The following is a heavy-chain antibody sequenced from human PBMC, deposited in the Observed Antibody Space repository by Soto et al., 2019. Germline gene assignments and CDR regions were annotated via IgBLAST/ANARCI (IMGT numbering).Heavy chain of an antibody. D-gene: IGHD4-17*01. J-gene: IGHJ2*01. V-gene: IGHV1-69*08. CDR2: IIPILGKA. CDR1: GGTFSSYT. CDR3: ARVDGDYDWYFDL. Sequence: QVQLVQSGAEVKKPGSSVKVSCKASGGTFSSYTISWVRQAPGQGLEWMGRIIPILGKANHAQKFQGRVTITADKSPSTAYMELSSLRSEDTAVYYCARVDGDYDWYFDLWGRGTLVTVSS.